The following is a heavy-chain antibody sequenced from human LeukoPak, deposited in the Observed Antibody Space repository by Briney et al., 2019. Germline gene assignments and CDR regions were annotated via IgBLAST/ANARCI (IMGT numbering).Heavy chain of an antibody. Sequence: PGGSLRLSCAASGFTFNGSEMNWVRQAPGKGLEWVSFISRSSGTIYYADSVKGRFTISRDHAENSLYLQMDSLRAEDTAIYYCVKDAEYNYGLFEYWGQGTLVTVSS. CDR2: ISRSSGTI. V-gene: IGHV3-48*03. J-gene: IGHJ4*02. CDR1: GFTFNGSE. D-gene: IGHD5-18*01. CDR3: VKDAEYNYGLFEY.